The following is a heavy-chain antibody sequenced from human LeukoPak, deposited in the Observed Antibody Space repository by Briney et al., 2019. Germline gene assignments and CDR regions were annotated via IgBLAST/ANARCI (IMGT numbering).Heavy chain of an antibody. CDR3: ARASHSSHFDY. Sequence: GASVKVSCKXSGYTFTSYYMHWVRQAPGQGLEWMGIINPGGGSTSYAQKFQGRVTMTRDTSTSTVYMELSSLRSEDTAVYYCARASHSSHFDYWGQGTLVTVSS. CDR2: INPGGGST. V-gene: IGHV1-46*03. J-gene: IGHJ4*02. CDR1: GYTFTSYY. D-gene: IGHD6-6*01.